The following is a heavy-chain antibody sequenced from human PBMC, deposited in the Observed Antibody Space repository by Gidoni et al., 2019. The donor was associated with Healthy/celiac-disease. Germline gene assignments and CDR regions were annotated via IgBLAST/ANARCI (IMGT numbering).Heavy chain of an antibody. Sequence: EVQLLESGGGLVQTGGYLRLACEADGVTFSSYAMSWVRQAPGKGLEWVSAIIGSGGSTYYADSVKGRFTISRDNSKNTLYLQMNSLRAEDTAVYYCAKAFGYSSSSAFDYWGQGTLVTVSS. V-gene: IGHV3-23*01. CDR3: AKAFGYSSSSAFDY. CDR1: GVTFSSYA. J-gene: IGHJ4*02. CDR2: IIGSGGST. D-gene: IGHD6-6*01.